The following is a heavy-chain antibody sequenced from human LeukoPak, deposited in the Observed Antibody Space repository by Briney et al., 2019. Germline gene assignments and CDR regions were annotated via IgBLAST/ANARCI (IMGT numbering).Heavy chain of an antibody. V-gene: IGHV2-70*11. CDR1: GFSLSTSGMC. CDR3: ARSARDYYDSSGYYGWFDP. D-gene: IGHD3-22*01. Sequence: SGPALVKPTQTLTLTCTFSGFSLSTSGMCVSWIRQPPGKALEWLARIDWDDDKYYSTSLKTRLTISKDTSKNQVVLTMTNMDPVDTATYYCARSARDYYDSSGYYGWFDPWGQGTLVTVSS. J-gene: IGHJ5*02. CDR2: IDWDDDK.